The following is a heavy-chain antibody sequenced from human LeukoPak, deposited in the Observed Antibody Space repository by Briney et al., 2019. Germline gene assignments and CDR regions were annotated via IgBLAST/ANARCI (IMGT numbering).Heavy chain of an antibody. Sequence: ASVKVSCKASGYTFSTYAMNWVRQAPGQGLEWMGWINTNTGNPTYAQGFTGRFVFSLDTSVSTAYLQISSLKAEDTAMYYCARGYPLRGIAVAGSKGGFDYWGQGTLVTVSS. CDR3: ARGYPLRGIAVAGSKGGFDY. CDR1: GYTFSTYA. V-gene: IGHV7-4-1*02. CDR2: INTNTGNP. J-gene: IGHJ4*02. D-gene: IGHD6-19*01.